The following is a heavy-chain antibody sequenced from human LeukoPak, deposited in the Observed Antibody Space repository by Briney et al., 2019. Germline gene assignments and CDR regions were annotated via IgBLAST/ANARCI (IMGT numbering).Heavy chain of an antibody. V-gene: IGHV1-18*01. Sequence: ASVKVSCKASAYTFSNYGFNWVRQAPGQGLEWMGWISAYNGNTKYAQKLQGRFTMSTDTSTSTAYMELRSLTSDDTAVYYCARDLDGSGSYYTDYWSQGTLVTVSS. CDR1: AYTFSNYG. CDR3: ARDLDGSGSYYTDY. J-gene: IGHJ4*02. D-gene: IGHD3-10*01. CDR2: ISAYNGNT.